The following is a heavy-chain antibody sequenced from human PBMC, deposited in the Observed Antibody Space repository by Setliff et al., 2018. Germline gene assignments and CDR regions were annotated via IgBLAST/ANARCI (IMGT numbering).Heavy chain of an antibody. Sequence: LRLSCAASGFTFSSYWMSWVRQAPGKGLEWVANIKQDGSEKYYVDSVKGRFTSSRDNAKNALYPQMNSLRDEDTAVYYCARLVDEGQYYFDYWGQGTLVTVSA. J-gene: IGHJ4*02. CDR1: GFTFSSYW. V-gene: IGHV3-7*01. CDR3: ARLVDEGQYYFDY. D-gene: IGHD6-6*01. CDR2: IKQDGSEK.